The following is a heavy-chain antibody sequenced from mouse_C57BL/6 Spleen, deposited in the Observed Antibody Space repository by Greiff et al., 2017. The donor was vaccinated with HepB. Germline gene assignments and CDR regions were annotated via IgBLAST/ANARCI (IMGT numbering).Heavy chain of an antibody. V-gene: IGHV1-76*01. CDR3: ARGYDGYYVFFAY. CDR1: GYTFTDYY. D-gene: IGHD2-3*01. Sequence: QVQLKESGAELVRPGASVKLSCKASGYTFTDYYINWVKQRPGQGLEWIARIYPGSGNTYYNEKFKGKATLTAEKSSSTAYMQLSSLTSEDSAVYFCARGYDGYYVFFAYWGQGTLVTVSA. CDR2: IYPGSGNT. J-gene: IGHJ3*01.